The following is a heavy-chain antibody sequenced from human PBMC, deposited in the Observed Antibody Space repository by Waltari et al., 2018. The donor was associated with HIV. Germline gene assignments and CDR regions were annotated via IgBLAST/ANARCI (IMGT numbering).Heavy chain of an antibody. CDR2: IYPSDPAT. D-gene: IGHD1-26*01. Sequence: EVQLVQSGAEVKKPGESLKISCKGSGYTFSSFWIGWVSQMPGKGLEWTGIIYPSDPATRYTPPIPGQGTISADTSLNTAYLQWSRLEASDTAMYFCATHLGVGTYDWFDPWGQGTQVTISS. CDR1: GYTFSSFW. CDR3: ATHLGVGTYDWFDP. J-gene: IGHJ5*02. V-gene: IGHV5-51*01.